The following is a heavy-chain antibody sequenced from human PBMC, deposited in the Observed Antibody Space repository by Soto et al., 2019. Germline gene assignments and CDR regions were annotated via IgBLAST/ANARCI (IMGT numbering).Heavy chain of an antibody. V-gene: IGHV4-31*03. J-gene: IGHJ6*02. CDR2: IYYSGIT. D-gene: IGHD3-3*01. Sequence: SETLSLTCTVSGGSISSGGYYWSWIRQHPXNGLEWIGYIYYSGITNYNPSLKSRVTISVDTSKNQFSLKLSSVAAADTAVHDRASHQKPDTGVGYYNGLGVCGQVCRITASS. CDR1: GGSISSGGYY. CDR3: ASHQKPDTGVGYYNGLGV.